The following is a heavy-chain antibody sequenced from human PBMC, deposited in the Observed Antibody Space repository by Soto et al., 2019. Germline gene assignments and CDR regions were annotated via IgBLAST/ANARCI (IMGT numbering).Heavy chain of an antibody. D-gene: IGHD5-12*01. J-gene: IGHJ3*02. CDR1: GFSFSTTGEA. Sequence: QITLKESGPTLVKPTQTLTLTCTFSGFSFSTTGEAVGWIRQPPGKALEWLALIYWDDDKRYSPSLNTRLTITKDTSKNQVVLTMTNMEPVDTAIYYCAHRRKEATIAFDIWGQGTMVTVSS. V-gene: IGHV2-5*02. CDR2: IYWDDDK. CDR3: AHRRKEATIAFDI.